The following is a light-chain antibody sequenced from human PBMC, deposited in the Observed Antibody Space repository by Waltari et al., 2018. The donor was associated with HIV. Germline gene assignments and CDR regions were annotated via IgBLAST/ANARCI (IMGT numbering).Light chain of an antibody. CDR2: GAS. CDR1: QNVGNN. Sequence: EVAVTQSPATLSVVPGARGTLSCTTSQNVGNNLAWYQEKSGHGPSLLIYGASTRATGVPGRFGGSGSGTEFNFAIASLQADDSAVYHCQHYDSWSRTFGQGTTIEIK. CDR3: QHYDSWSRT. J-gene: IGKJ1*01. V-gene: IGKV3-15*01.